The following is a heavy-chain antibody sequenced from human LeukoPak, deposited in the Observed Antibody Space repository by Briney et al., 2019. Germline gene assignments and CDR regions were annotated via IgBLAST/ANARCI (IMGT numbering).Heavy chain of an antibody. Sequence: PSETLSLTCTVSGGSISSYYWSWIRQPAGKGLEWIGRIYTSGSTNYNPSLKSRVTMSVDTSKNQFSLKLSSVTAADTAVYYCTRETEAAGTFCWFDPWGQGTLVTVSS. CDR2: IYTSGST. D-gene: IGHD6-13*01. J-gene: IGHJ5*02. V-gene: IGHV4-4*07. CDR1: GGSISSYY. CDR3: TRETEAAGTFCWFDP.